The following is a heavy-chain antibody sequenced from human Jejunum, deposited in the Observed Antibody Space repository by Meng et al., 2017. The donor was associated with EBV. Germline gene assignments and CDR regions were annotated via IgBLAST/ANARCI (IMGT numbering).Heavy chain of an antibody. J-gene: IGHJ5*02. D-gene: IGHD6-19*01. CDR1: GGSISNNLYY. Sequence: QLQGAGQGLGKPSETLSLPCPVSGGSISNNLYYWGWIRQPPGKGLEWIGTIYYSGNTYYSPSLKSRVTISVDTSKNQFSLQLNSVTAADTAVYYCARYSSSSGWLDPWGQGTLVTVSS. CDR3: ARYSSSSGWLDP. CDR2: IYYSGNT. V-gene: IGHV4-39*07.